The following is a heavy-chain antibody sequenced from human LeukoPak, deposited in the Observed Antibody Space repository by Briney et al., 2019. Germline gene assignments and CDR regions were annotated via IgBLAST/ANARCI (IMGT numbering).Heavy chain of an antibody. CDR1: GGSISSSY. V-gene: IGHV4-59*01. Sequence: SETLSLTCTVSGGSISSSYWSWIRQPPGKGLEWIGYIYYSGSTNYNPSLKSRVTISVDTSKNQFSLKLSSVTAADTAVYYCARGYYDSSGYGTDYWGQGTLVTVSS. CDR2: IYYSGST. J-gene: IGHJ4*02. D-gene: IGHD3-22*01. CDR3: ARGYYDSSGYGTDY.